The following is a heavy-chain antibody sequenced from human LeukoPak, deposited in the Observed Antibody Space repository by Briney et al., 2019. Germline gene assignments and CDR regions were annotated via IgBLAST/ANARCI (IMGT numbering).Heavy chain of an antibody. CDR1: GFTFSSYW. CDR2: IKQDGSEK. Sequence: GGSLRLSCAASGFTFSSYWMSWVRQAPGKGLEWVANIKQDGSEKYYVDSVKGRFTISRDNAKNSLYLQMNSLRAEDTAVYYCAKSFGGSYYYYGMDVWGQGTTVTVSS. V-gene: IGHV3-7*01. CDR3: AKSFGGSYYYYGMDV. J-gene: IGHJ6*02. D-gene: IGHD1-26*01.